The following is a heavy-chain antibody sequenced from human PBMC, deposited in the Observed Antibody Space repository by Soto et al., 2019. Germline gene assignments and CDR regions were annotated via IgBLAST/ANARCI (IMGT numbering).Heavy chain of an antibody. Sequence: GASVKVSCKASGYTFTSYAMHWVRQAPGQRLEWMGWINAGNGNTKYSQKFQGRVTITRDTSASTAYMELSSPRSEDTAVYYCARSLGYGSGKNYYYYYMDVWGKGTTVTVSS. J-gene: IGHJ6*03. CDR3: ARSLGYGSGKNYYYYYMDV. D-gene: IGHD3-10*01. V-gene: IGHV1-3*01. CDR2: INAGNGNT. CDR1: GYTFTSYA.